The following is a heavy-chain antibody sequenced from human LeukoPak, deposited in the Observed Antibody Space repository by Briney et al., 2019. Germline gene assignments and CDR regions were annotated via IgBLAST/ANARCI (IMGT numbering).Heavy chain of an antibody. CDR1: GFSVSNNY. CDR2: IYGDGRT. Sequence: GGSLRLSCVVSGFSVSNNYIIWVRQAPGNGLERVSVIYGDGRTSHSASVRGRFTISRDNSKNIVSLQMNNLRAEDAAVYYCARGRGLGVVSPYFDYWGQGTLVTVSS. J-gene: IGHJ4*02. V-gene: IGHV3-53*01. CDR3: ARGRGLGVVSPYFDY. D-gene: IGHD3-3*01.